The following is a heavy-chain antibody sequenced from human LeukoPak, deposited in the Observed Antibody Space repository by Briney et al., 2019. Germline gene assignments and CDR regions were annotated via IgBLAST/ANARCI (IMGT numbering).Heavy chain of an antibody. CDR1: GGALRSYY. CDR3: ARNSVGALDY. CDR2: IYTSGST. Sequence: LETLSLPRTVSGGALRSYYWSWIRQPPREGLEWIGRIYTSGSTNYNPSLKSRVTMSVDTSKNQFSLKLSSVTAADTAVYYCARNSVGALDYWGQGTLVTVSS. V-gene: IGHV4-4*07. J-gene: IGHJ4*02. D-gene: IGHD1-26*01.